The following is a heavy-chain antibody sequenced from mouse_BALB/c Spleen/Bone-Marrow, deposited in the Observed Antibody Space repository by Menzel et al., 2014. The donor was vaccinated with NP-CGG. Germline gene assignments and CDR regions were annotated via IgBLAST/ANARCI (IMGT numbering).Heavy chain of an antibody. V-gene: IGHV5-12*02. D-gene: IGHD2-14*01. CDR1: GFTFSDYY. J-gene: IGHJ3*01. CDR3: ARGLYYRPFAY. CDR2: ISNGGGST. Sequence: EVQLVESGGGLVQPGGSLKLSCATSGFTFSDYYMYWVHQTPEKRLEWVAYISNGGGSTYYPDTVKGRFTISRDNAKNTLYLQMSRLKSEDTAMYYCARGLYYRPFAYWGQGTLVTVSA.